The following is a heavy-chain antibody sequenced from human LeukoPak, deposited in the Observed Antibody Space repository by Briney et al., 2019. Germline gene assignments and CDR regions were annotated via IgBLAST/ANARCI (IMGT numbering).Heavy chain of an antibody. V-gene: IGHV1-69*01. J-gene: IGHJ6*02. Sequence: GSSVKVSCKASGGTFSRYTLNWVRQAPGQGLEWMGGISPLFGSAKYAQKFQGRVTITADESTSTAYMELSSLRSEDTAVYYCARDGLSSMVRGVIAKRYYYYGMDVWGQGTTVTVSS. D-gene: IGHD3-10*01. CDR1: GGTFSRYT. CDR2: ISPLFGSA. CDR3: ARDGLSSMVRGVIAKRYYYYGMDV.